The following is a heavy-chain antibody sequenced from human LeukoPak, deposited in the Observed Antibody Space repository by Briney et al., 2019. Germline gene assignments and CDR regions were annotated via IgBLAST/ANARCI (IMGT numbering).Heavy chain of an antibody. V-gene: IGHV1-18*01. D-gene: IGHD3-3*01. J-gene: IGHJ3*02. CDR2: ISAYNGNT. CDR3: ARDGGDFWSGQSAFDI. Sequence: ASVKVSCKASGYTFTSYGISWVRQAPGQGLEGMGWISAYNGNTNYAQKLQGRVTMTTDTSTSTAYMELRSLRSDDTAVYYCARDGGDFWSGQSAFDIWGQGTMVTVSS. CDR1: GYTFTSYG.